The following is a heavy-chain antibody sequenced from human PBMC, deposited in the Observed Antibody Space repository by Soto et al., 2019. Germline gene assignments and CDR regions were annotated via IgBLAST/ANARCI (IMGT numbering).Heavy chain of an antibody. J-gene: IGHJ4*02. CDR2: IYYSGST. V-gene: IGHV4-61*01. Sequence: PSETLSLTCTVSGGSVSSGSYYWSWIRQPPGKGLEWIGYIYYSGSTNYNPSLKSRVTISVDTSKNQFSLKLSSVTAADTAVYYCASRYSGYDLGLDYWGQGTLVTVSS. D-gene: IGHD5-12*01. CDR1: GGSVSSGSYY. CDR3: ASRYSGYDLGLDY.